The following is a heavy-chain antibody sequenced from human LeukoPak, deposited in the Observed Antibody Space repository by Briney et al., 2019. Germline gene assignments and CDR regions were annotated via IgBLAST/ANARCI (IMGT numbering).Heavy chain of an antibody. Sequence: GASVKVSCKASGGTFSSYAISWVRQAPGQGLEWMGRIIPILGIANYAQKFQGRVTITADKSTNTAYMELSSLRSEDTAVYYCARERAYCSSTSCYRGNYFDYWGQGTLVTVSS. CDR1: GGTFSSYA. J-gene: IGHJ4*02. V-gene: IGHV1-69*04. CDR3: ARERAYCSSTSCYRGNYFDY. CDR2: IIPILGIA. D-gene: IGHD2-2*02.